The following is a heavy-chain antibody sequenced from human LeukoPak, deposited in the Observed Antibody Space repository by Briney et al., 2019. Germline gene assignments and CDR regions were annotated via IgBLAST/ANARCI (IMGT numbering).Heavy chain of an antibody. V-gene: IGHV4-59*08. D-gene: IGHD3-10*01. CDR1: GGSLNSYY. CDR2: IYYSGST. Sequence: SSETLSLTCTVSGGSLNSYYWGWLRQPTGKGLEWVGYIYYSGSTNYNSSLKSRVAISVDTSKNQFSLKLSSVNAGDTAIYYCVRHGESGRHHAYFDSWGQGTLVTVSS. J-gene: IGHJ4*02. CDR3: VRHGESGRHHAYFDS.